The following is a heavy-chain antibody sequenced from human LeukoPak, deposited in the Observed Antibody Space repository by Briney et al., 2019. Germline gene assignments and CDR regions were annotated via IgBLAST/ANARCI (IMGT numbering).Heavy chain of an antibody. CDR2: IIPIFGTT. CDR1: GGTFSSYA. D-gene: IGHD6-13*01. V-gene: IGHV1-69*06. CDR3: ARVVGLTGYSSSWYSGYYYYMDV. Sequence: ASVKVSCKASGGTFSSYAISWVRQAPGQGLKWMGGIIPIFGTTNYAQKFQDRVTITADKSTSTAYMELSSLRSEDTDVYYCARVVGLTGYSSSWYSGYYYYMDVWGKGTTVTISS. J-gene: IGHJ6*03.